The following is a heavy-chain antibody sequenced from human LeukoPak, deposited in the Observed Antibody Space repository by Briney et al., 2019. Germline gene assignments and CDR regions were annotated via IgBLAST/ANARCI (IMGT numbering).Heavy chain of an antibody. D-gene: IGHD6-13*01. CDR2: INPNSGGT. CDR3: ARVSGLAAAALNWFDP. J-gene: IGHJ5*02. CDR1: GYTFTNYD. Sequence: ASVKVSCKASGYTFTNYDTNWVRQATGQGLEWMGWINPNSGGTNYAQKFQGRVTMTRDTSISTAYMELSRLRSDDTAVYYCARVSGLAAAALNWFDPWGQGTLVTVSS. V-gene: IGHV1-2*02.